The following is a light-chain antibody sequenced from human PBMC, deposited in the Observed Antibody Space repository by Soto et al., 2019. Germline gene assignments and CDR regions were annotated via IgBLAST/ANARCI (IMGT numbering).Light chain of an antibody. Sequence: EIVMTQSPATLSVSPGERATFSCRASQSVSGKLAWYQQKPGQAPRLLIYGASTRATGTPARFSGSGSGTEFTLTISSLPSEDFAVYYCQQYNNWPPITFGQGTRLEIQ. V-gene: IGKV3-15*01. CDR2: GAS. CDR3: QQYNNWPPIT. J-gene: IGKJ5*01. CDR1: QSVSGK.